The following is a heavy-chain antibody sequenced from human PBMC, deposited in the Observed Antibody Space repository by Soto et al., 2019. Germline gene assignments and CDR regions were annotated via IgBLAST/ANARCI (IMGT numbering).Heavy chain of an antibody. Sequence: QVQLQESGPGLVKPSETLSLTCTVSGDSVRSGSYYWSWIRQPPGKGVEWIAYFHDGVSTNYNPPLKTRAPISEDTSKTQFSLKLSSVTAADTAVYYCASAYSYGLGRGRSMDVWGQGTTVIVSS. D-gene: IGHD3-10*01. CDR1: GDSVRSGSYY. CDR3: ASAYSYGLGRGRSMDV. V-gene: IGHV4-61*01. CDR2: FHDGVST. J-gene: IGHJ6*02.